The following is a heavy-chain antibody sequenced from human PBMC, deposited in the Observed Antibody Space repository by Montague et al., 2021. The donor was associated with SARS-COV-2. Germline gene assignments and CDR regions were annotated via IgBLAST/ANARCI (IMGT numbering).Heavy chain of an antibody. CDR3: ARGMIRGVTTPFDY. Sequence: SETLSLTCSVSSGSIISSGYYWGWIRQPPGKELEWIGNIYYSGTTXYXXXXQRRGTISVDTSKNHLSLRLSSVTAADTAVYFCARGMIRGVTTPFDYWGQGSQVTVSS. CDR1: SGSIISSGYY. J-gene: IGHJ4*02. V-gene: IGHV4-39*02. CDR2: IYYSGTT. D-gene: IGHD3-10*01.